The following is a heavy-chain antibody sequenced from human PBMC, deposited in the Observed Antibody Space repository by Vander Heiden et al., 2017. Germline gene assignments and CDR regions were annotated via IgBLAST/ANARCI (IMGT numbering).Heavy chain of an antibody. CDR3: ARMAVAGDFDY. Sequence: QVQLRQSGPGLVKPSQTLALTCAISRDRVSSNSAAWHWLRKSPSRGLEWLGRTYYRSKWQNDYALSVKSRVTVNPDTSKNQFSLQLMFVTPDDTAVYYCARMAVAGDFDYWGQGTLVTVSS. D-gene: IGHD6-19*01. CDR2: TYYRSKWQN. V-gene: IGHV6-1*01. CDR1: RDRVSSNSAA. J-gene: IGHJ4*02.